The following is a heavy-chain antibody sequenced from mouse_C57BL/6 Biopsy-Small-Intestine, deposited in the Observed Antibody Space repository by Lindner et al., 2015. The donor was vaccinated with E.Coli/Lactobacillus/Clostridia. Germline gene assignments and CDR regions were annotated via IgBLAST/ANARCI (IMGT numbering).Heavy chain of an antibody. D-gene: IGHD2-3*01. Sequence: VQLQESGAELVKPGASVKISCKASGYAFSSYWMNWVKQRPGKGLEWIGQIYPGGGDTKYNGNFKGKATLTADKSSSTAYMQLSSLTSEDSAVYFCARWGGYYGAWFAYWGQGTLVTVSA. CDR3: ARWGGYYGAWFAY. J-gene: IGHJ3*01. V-gene: IGHV1-80*01. CDR1: GYAFSSYW. CDR2: IYPGGGDT.